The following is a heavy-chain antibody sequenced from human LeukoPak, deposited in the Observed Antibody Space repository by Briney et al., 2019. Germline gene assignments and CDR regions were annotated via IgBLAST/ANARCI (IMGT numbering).Heavy chain of an antibody. CDR1: GESITSYY. D-gene: IGHD3-10*01. J-gene: IGHJ6*03. CDR3: ASNMVRGIIKINYYYMDV. CDR2: ISYSGGT. Sequence: PSETLSLTYTVSGESITSYYWTWIREPPGKGLEWIGYISYSGGTHYNPSLKSRVTISRDTSKNQYSLNLKSVTAADTAVYYCASNMVRGIIKINYYYMDVWGKGTTVTVSS. V-gene: IGHV4-59*08.